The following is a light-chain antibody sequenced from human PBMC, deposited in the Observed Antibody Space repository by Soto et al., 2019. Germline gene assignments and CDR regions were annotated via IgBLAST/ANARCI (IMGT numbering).Light chain of an antibody. V-gene: IGKV3-20*01. CDR2: GAS. CDR1: QSVSSSY. J-gene: IGKJ1*01. CDR3: QQYGGSPQT. Sequence: EIVLTQSPGTLSLSPGERATLSCRASQSVSSSYLAWYQQKPGQAPRLLIYGASSRATGIPDRFSVSGSGTDFTLTISRLEPEDFAVYYCQQYGGSPQTFGQGTKVEIK.